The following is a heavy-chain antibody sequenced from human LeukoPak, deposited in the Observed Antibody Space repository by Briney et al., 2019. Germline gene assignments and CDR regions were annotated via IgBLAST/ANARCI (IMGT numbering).Heavy chain of an antibody. V-gene: IGHV1-58*02. CDR2: IVVGSGNT. J-gene: IGHJ3*02. CDR3: AASSGYYYAAFDI. CDR1: GFTFTSSA. Sequence: GASVKVSCKASGFTFTSSAMQWVRQARGQRLEWIGWIVVGSGNTNYAQKFQERVTITRDMSTSTAYMELSSLRSEDTAAYYCAASSGYYYAAFDIWGQGTMVTVSS. D-gene: IGHD3-22*01.